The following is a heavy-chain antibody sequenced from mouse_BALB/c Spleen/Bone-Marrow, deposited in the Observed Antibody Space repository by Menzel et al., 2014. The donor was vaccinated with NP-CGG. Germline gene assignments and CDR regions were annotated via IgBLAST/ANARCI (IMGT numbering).Heavy chain of an antibody. V-gene: IGHV5-9-3*01. Sequence: EVKLMESGGGLVKPGGSLKLSCAASGFTFSSYAMSWVRQTPEKRLEWVATISSGGSYTYYPDSVKGRFTISRDNAKSTLYLQMSSLRSEDTAMYYCARHDGYYAMDYWGQGTSVTVSS. D-gene: IGHD2-3*01. J-gene: IGHJ4*01. CDR2: ISSGGSYT. CDR3: ARHDGYYAMDY. CDR1: GFTFSSYA.